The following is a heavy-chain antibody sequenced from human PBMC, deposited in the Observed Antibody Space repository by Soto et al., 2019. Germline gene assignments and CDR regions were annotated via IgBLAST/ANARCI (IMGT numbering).Heavy chain of an antibody. CDR2: IFVSGNT. J-gene: IGHJ4*02. D-gene: IGHD4-17*01. V-gene: IGHV4-4*07. CDR1: GASISSYY. Sequence: SETLSLTCTASGASISSYYWSWIRQPAGRGLEWIGRIFVSGNTNYNPSLKSRVTMSVDTSKNQFSLKLNSVTAADTAVYYCARDTPTTGSDWGQGTLVTVSS. CDR3: ARDTPTTGSD.